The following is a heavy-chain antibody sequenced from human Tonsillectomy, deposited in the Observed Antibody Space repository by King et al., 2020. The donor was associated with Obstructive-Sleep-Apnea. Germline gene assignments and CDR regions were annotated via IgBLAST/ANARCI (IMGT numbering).Heavy chain of an antibody. CDR2: IIPILGIA. Sequence: QLVQSGAEVKKPGSSVKVSCKASGGTFSSYAISWVRQAPGQWLEWMGGIIPILGIANYAQKFQGRVTITADKSTSTAYMELSSLRCEETAVYYCARNYGSGTNGTGWFDPWGQGTLVTVSS. CDR1: GGTFSSYA. J-gene: IGHJ5*02. CDR3: ARNYGSGTNGTGWFDP. V-gene: IGHV1-69*10. D-gene: IGHD3-10*01.